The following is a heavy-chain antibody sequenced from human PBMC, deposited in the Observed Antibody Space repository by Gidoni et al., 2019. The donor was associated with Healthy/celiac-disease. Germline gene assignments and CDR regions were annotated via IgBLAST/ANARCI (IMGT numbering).Heavy chain of an antibody. J-gene: IGHJ6*02. V-gene: IGHV5-51*01. Sequence: EVQLVQSGAEVKKPGESLKISCKGSGYSFTSYWIGWVRQMPGKGLEWMGIIYPGDSDTRYSPSFQGQVTISADKSISTAYLQWSSLKASDTAMYYCARGLYDFWSGYPYYYGMDVWGQGTTVTVSS. D-gene: IGHD3-3*01. CDR1: GYSFTSYW. CDR2: IYPGDSDT. CDR3: ARGLYDFWSGYPYYYGMDV.